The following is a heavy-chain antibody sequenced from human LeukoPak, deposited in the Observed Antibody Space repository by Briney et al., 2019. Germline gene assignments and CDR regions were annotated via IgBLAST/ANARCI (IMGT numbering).Heavy chain of an antibody. J-gene: IGHJ4*02. Sequence: SETLSLTCVVSGYAISSGHYWGWIRQSPGKGLGWIGSFYAGGSIYYNPSLKSRVTIVEDTSRNQFSLKMTSVTAADTAVYYCTREVVEVPTAVIDYWGQGALVTVSS. CDR1: GYAISSGHY. D-gene: IGHD1-26*01. CDR3: TREVVEVPTAVIDY. CDR2: FYAGGSI. V-gene: IGHV4-38-2*02.